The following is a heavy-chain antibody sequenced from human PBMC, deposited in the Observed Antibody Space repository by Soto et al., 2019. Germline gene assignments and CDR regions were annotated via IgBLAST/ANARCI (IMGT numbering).Heavy chain of an antibody. J-gene: IGHJ4*02. CDR1: GFSLSTTEEG. D-gene: IGHD2-21*02. Sequence: QITLKESGPPLVKPTQPLTLTCTFSGFSLSTTEEGVGWIRQPPGKAPEWLGLSYWDDDKRYSPSLKTRLTITKDTSKNPVVLTVTNVDPVDTATYYCAHGSCFGADCYPNPYFDFWGQGILVTVSS. CDR3: AHGSCFGADCYPNPYFDF. V-gene: IGHV2-5*02. CDR2: SYWDDDK.